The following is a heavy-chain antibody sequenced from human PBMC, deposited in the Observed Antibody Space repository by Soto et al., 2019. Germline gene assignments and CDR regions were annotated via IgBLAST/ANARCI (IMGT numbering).Heavy chain of an antibody. CDR2: VYRTGST. D-gene: IGHD6-13*01. CDR1: GGSISTSNW. V-gene: IGHV4-4*02. CDR3: ARARATIAAAAIFDC. J-gene: IGHJ4*02. Sequence: QVQLQESGPGLVKPSGTLSLTCAVSGGSISTSNWWSWVRQPPGKGLEWIGEVYRTGSTNYNPSLECRLTTSVDKSKNQFSLKLTSVPAADTAVYYCARARATIAAAAIFDCWGQGTLVTVSS.